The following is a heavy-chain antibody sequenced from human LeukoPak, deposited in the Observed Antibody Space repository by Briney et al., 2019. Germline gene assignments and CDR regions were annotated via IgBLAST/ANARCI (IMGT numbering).Heavy chain of an antibody. CDR2: IYSGGST. CDR3: ARDNPNYYGSGSYSPTWYYGMDV. Sequence: GGSLRLSCAASGFTVSSNYMGWVRQAPGKGLEWVSVIYSGGSTYYADSVKGRFTISRDNSKNTLYLQMNSLRAEDTAVYYCARDNPNYYGSGSYSPTWYYGMDVWGQGTTVTVSS. V-gene: IGHV3-53*01. CDR1: GFTVSSNY. D-gene: IGHD3-10*01. J-gene: IGHJ6*02.